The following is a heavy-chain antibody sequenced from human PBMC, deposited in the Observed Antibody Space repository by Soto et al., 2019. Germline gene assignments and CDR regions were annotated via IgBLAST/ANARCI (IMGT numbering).Heavy chain of an antibody. D-gene: IGHD3-10*01. J-gene: IGHJ4*02. CDR3: AKVSRKGSAIDFDY. CDR2: VNPNNGDT. V-gene: IGHV1-8*01. Sequence: QVQLVQSGAELKKPGASVKVSCKASGYTFSNYDMNWVRQATGQGPEWIGWVNPNNGDTGYAQKLHGRVTLTTDISTTTAYMALTSLRSEATAIYSCAKVSRKGSAIDFDYWGQGTLITVSS. CDR1: GYTFSNYD.